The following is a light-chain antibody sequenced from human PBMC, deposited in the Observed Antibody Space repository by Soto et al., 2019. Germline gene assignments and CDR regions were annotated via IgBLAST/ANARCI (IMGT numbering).Light chain of an antibody. CDR2: GAS. J-gene: IGKJ1*01. CDR3: HQHGGSPET. V-gene: IGKV3-20*01. CDR1: ETLSSSY. Sequence: EIVLTQSPGTLSLSPGERATLSCRASETLSSSYLHWYQQKPGQAPRLIIFGASNRATGIPDRFSGSGSGTEFILTISGLEPEDSGIYHCHQHGGSPETFGQGTKVEIK.